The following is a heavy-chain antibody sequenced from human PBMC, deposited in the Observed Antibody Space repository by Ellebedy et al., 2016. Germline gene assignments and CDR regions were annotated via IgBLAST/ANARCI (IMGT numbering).Heavy chain of an antibody. CDR1: GYPLTEMS. V-gene: IGHV1-24*01. CDR2: YDPEVGKT. D-gene: IGHD1-26*01. J-gene: IGHJ4*02. Sequence: ASVKVSCKVSGYPLTEMSMHWVRQSPGKGLEWMGGYDPEVGKTVYAQRFQARLTMTEDASADTAYMEVISLRSDDTAVYYCARDGGSYRFDYWGQGTLVTVSS. CDR3: ARDGGSYRFDY.